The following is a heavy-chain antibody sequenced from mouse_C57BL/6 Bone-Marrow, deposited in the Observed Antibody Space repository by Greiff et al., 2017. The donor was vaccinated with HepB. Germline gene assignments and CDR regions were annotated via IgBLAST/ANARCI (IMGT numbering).Heavy chain of an antibody. CDR2: IDPSDSYI. Sequence: QVQLQQPGAEFVKPGASVKLSCKASGYTFTSYWMQWVKQRPGQGLEWIGEIDPSDSYINYNQKFKGKAPLTVDTSSSTAYMQRNSRTSEDSAVYYWARGAALLSWFAYWGQGTLVTVSA. CDR1: GYTFTSYW. D-gene: IGHD3-3*01. CDR3: ARGAALLSWFAY. J-gene: IGHJ3*01. V-gene: IGHV1-50*01.